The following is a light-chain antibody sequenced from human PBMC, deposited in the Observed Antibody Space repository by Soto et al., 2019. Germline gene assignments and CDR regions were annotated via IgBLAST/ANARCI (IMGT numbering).Light chain of an antibody. Sequence: EIVLTQSPGTLSLSPGERATLSCGASQSVTNNYLAWYQHKPGQAPRLLIYSASSRATGIPDRLSGSGSGTDFALTISRLEPEDFAVYYCQQYGNTPRTFGQGTKLEIK. CDR1: QSVTNNY. CDR2: SAS. CDR3: QQYGNTPRT. V-gene: IGKV3-20*01. J-gene: IGKJ2*01.